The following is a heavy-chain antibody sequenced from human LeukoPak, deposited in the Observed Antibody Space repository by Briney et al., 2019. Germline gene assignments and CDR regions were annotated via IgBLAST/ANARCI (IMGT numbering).Heavy chain of an antibody. V-gene: IGHV3-7*01. CDR1: GFTFSNYW. J-gene: IGHJ6*04. D-gene: IGHD3-10*02. Sequence: GGSLRLSCAASGFTFSNYWMNWVRQAPGKGLEWVANIKEDGSEKYYVDSVKGRFTISRDNAKNSLYLQMNSLRAEDTAVYYCAELGITMIGGVWGKGTTVTISS. CDR3: AELGITMIGGV. CDR2: IKEDGSEK.